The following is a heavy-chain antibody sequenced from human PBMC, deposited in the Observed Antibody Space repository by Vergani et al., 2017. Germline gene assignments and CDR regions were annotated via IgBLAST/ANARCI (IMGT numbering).Heavy chain of an antibody. CDR1: GGSFSGYY. CDR2: INHSGST. V-gene: IGHV4-34*01. Sequence: QVQLQQWGAGLLKPSETLSLTCAVYGGSFSGYYWSWIRQPPGKGLEWIGEINHSGSTNYNPSLKSRVTISVDTSKNQFSLKLSSVTAADTAVYYCAREGYYSSSWYNWFDPWGQGTLVTVSS. CDR3: AREGYYSSSWYNWFDP. D-gene: IGHD6-13*01. J-gene: IGHJ5*02.